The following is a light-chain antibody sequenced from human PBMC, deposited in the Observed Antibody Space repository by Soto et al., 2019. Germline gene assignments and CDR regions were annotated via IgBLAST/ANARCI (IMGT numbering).Light chain of an antibody. CDR2: ATS. V-gene: IGKV3-15*01. CDR1: QSVGYN. CDR3: QQYDTWPPIFN. J-gene: IGKJ3*01. Sequence: RVLTQSPATLSVSPGERATLSCRASQSVGYNLAWYQQKPGQSPRLLIYATSTRATGVPARFSGSGSGTEFTLTISSLQSEDFAVYYCQQYDTWPPIFNFGPETKVDIK.